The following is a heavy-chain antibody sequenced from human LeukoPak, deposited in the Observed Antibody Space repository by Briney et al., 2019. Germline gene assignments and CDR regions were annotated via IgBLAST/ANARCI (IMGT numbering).Heavy chain of an antibody. J-gene: IGHJ3*02. Sequence: GGSLRLSCAASGFTFSSYGMHWVRQSPGKGLEWVVVISYEGSNKYYADSVRARFTLSRDNSKNTLYLQMNSLRAEDTAVYYCAKDRGSSGSWDACDIWGKGTMVTVSS. CDR2: ISYEGSNK. CDR3: AKDRGSSGSWDACDI. V-gene: IGHV3-30*18. D-gene: IGHD6-19*01. CDR1: GFTFSSYG.